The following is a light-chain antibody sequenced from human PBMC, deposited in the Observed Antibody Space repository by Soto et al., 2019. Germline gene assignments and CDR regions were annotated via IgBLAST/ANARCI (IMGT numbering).Light chain of an antibody. V-gene: IGLV1-47*02. CDR1: SPNIETNY. J-gene: IGLJ2*01. CDR3: AATDDSLGGPV. CDR2: TNN. Sequence: QSVLTQPPSASGTPGQRVTISCSGSSPNIETNYVYWYQHLPGAAPKLLIFTNNQRPSGVPDRFSASKSGTSASLAISGLRSEDEGDYYCAATDDSLGGPVFGGGTKVTVL.